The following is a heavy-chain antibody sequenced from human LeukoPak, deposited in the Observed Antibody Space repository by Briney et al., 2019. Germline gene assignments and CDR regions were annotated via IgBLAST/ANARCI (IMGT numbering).Heavy chain of an antibody. Sequence: SETLSLTCTVSAYPISSGYYWGWIRQPPGKGLEWIGRIYHGGSTYYNPSLNSRVTISVDTSKNQFSLKLSSVTAADTAVYYCARETGVWYFDLWGRGTLVTVSS. D-gene: IGHD7-27*01. CDR3: ARETGVWYFDL. J-gene: IGHJ2*01. CDR2: IYHGGST. V-gene: IGHV4-38-2*02. CDR1: AYPISSGYY.